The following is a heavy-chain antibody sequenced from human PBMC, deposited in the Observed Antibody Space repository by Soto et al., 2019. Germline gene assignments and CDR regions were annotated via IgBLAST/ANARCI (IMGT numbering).Heavy chain of an antibody. CDR1: GGTFSSYA. Sequence: SVKVSCKASGGTFSSYAISWVRQAPGQGLEWMGGIIPIFGTANYAQKFQGRVTITADESTSTAYMELSSLRSDDTAVYYCARVAVGGGFGELPAGYYGMDVWGQGTTVTVSS. J-gene: IGHJ6*02. CDR2: IIPIFGTA. V-gene: IGHV1-69*13. CDR3: ARVAVGGGFGELPAGYYGMDV. D-gene: IGHD3-10*01.